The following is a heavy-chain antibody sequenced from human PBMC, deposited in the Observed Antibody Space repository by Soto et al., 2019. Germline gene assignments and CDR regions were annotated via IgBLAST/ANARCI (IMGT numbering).Heavy chain of an antibody. V-gene: IGHV3-30-3*01. CDR1: GFTFSSYA. J-gene: IGHJ4*02. D-gene: IGHD2-21*02. CDR3: ASAAMTVVTPYYFDY. CDR2: ISYDGSNK. Sequence: QVQLVESGGGVVQPGRSLRLSCAASGFTFSSYAMHWVRQAPGKGLEWVAVISYDGSNKYYADSVKGRFTISRDNSYNAGYLQMNSLCVEDTAVYYCASAAMTVVTPYYFDYWGQGTLVTVSS.